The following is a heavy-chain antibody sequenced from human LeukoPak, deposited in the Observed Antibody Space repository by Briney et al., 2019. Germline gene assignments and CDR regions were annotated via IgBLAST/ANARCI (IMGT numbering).Heavy chain of an antibody. CDR3: AKSAVAATAGFDY. Sequence: PGRSLRLSCAAPGFTFSSYGMHWVRQAPGKGLEWVAVISYDGSNKYYADSVKGRFTISRDNSKNTLYLQMNSLRAEDTAVYYCAKSAVAATAGFDYWGQGTLVTVSS. V-gene: IGHV3-30*18. CDR2: ISYDGSNK. J-gene: IGHJ4*02. CDR1: GFTFSSYG. D-gene: IGHD6-19*01.